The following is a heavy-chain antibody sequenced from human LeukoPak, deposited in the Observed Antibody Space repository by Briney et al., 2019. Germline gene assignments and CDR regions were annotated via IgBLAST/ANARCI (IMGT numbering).Heavy chain of an antibody. V-gene: IGHV3-7*01. J-gene: IGHJ4*02. CDR2: IDQDGSEK. Sequence: GGSLRLSCVASGFTFSNYWMSWVRQAPGKGLERVANIDQDGSEKYSVDSVKGRFTFSRDNAKNSLFLQMNSLRADDTAVYYCARDDSSGYYYFDNWGQGTLVTVSS. D-gene: IGHD3-22*01. CDR1: GFTFSNYW. CDR3: ARDDSSGYYYFDN.